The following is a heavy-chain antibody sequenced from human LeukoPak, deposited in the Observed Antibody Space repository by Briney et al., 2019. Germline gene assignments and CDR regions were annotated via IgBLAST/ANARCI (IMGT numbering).Heavy chain of an antibody. V-gene: IGHV3-23*01. CDR2: ISGSGGST. Sequence: GGSLRLSCAASGFTFSSYAMSWVRQAPGKGLEWVSAISGSGGSTYYADSVKGRFTISRDNSKNTLYLQMNSLRAEDTAVYYCAKEVVVVPAAIYPWFDPWGQGTLVTVSS. CDR3: AKEVVVVPAAIYPWFDP. J-gene: IGHJ5*02. D-gene: IGHD2-2*01. CDR1: GFTFSSYA.